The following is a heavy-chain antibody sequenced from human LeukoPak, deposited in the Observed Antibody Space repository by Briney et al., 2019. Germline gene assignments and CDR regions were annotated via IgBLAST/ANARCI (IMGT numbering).Heavy chain of an antibody. J-gene: IGHJ5*01. Sequence: SETLSLTCAVYDGSFSGYYCSWIRQPPGKGLEWIGEINHSGSANYNPSLKSRVTILLDTSKNQFSLNLSSVTAADTAVYYCARRPRGVIIKTWFDSWGQGTLVTVSS. D-gene: IGHD3-10*01. CDR3: ARRPRGVIIKTWFDS. CDR1: DGSFSGYY. CDR2: INHSGSA. V-gene: IGHV4-34*01.